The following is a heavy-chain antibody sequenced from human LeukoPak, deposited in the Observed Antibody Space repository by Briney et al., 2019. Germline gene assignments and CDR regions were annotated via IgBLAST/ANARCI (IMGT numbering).Heavy chain of an antibody. CDR3: AKLTRTHDAFDI. J-gene: IGHJ3*02. CDR1: GYTFTSYG. CDR2: ISAYNGNT. Sequence: ASVKVSCKASGYTFTSYGISWVRQAPGQGLEWMGWISAYNGNTNYAQKLQGRVTMTTDTSTSTAYMELSSLRSEDTAVYYCAKLTRTHDAFDIWGQGTMVTVSS. D-gene: IGHD3-9*01. V-gene: IGHV1-18*01.